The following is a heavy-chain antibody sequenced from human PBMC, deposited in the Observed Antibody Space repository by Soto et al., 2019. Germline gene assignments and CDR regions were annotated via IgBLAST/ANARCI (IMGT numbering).Heavy chain of an antibody. CDR2: IYHSGST. D-gene: IGHD3-10*01. V-gene: IGHV4-38-2*01. CDR3: ARARRGGWFDP. CDR1: GYSIISGYY. J-gene: IGHJ5*02. Sequence: SETLSLTCAVSGYSIISGYYWGVMRQPPGKGLEWSGSIYHSGSTYYNPSLKSRATISVDTSKNQFSLKLSSVTAADTAVYYCARARRGGWFDPWGQGTLVTAPQ.